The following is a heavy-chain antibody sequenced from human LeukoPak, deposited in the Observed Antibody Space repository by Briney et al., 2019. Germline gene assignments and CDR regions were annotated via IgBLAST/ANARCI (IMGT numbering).Heavy chain of an antibody. CDR3: ARGDDYKSTLFDY. D-gene: IGHD5-12*01. Sequence: PSETLSLTCTVSGDPMSRYYWSWIRQPPGKGLEWIGYIYYSGSTNYNPSLKSRVTMSVDTSKNKFSLNLSSVTAADTAVYYCARGDDYKSTLFDYWGQGTLVTVSS. V-gene: IGHV4-59*01. CDR1: GDPMSRYY. J-gene: IGHJ4*02. CDR2: IYYSGST.